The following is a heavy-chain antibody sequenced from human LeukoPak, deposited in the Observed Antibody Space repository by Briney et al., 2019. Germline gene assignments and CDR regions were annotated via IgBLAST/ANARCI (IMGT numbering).Heavy chain of an antibody. CDR3: ARGGLGWLRCNWFDP. J-gene: IGHJ5*02. V-gene: IGHV4-34*01. CDR1: GGSFSGYY. D-gene: IGHD5-24*01. Sequence: PSETVSLTFAVYGGSFSGYYWSWIRQPPGKGLEWIGEINHSGSTNYNPSLKSRVTISVDTSKNQFSLKLSSVTAADTAVYYCARGGLGWLRCNWFDPWGQGTLVTVSS. CDR2: INHSGST.